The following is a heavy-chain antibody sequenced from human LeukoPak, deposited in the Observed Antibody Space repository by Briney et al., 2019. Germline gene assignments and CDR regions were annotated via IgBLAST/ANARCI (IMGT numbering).Heavy chain of an antibody. J-gene: IGHJ1*01. Sequence: RGALRLSCEGPGDTFRTYWMGWVCQAPGEGGQWVANIKTARSEKYYVYSVKGRVTISRDNAKNSLYLQMNSLRAEDTAVYYCATYSSLNRREFQYWGQGTLLTVSS. D-gene: IGHD3-22*01. CDR2: IKTARSEK. CDR1: GDTFRTYW. CDR3: ATYSSLNRREFQY. V-gene: IGHV3-7*01.